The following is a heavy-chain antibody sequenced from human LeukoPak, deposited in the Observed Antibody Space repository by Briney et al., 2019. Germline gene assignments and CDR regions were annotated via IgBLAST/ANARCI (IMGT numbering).Heavy chain of an antibody. CDR2: MNPNSGNT. CDR1: GFTFTSHD. J-gene: IGHJ3*02. CDR3: ATYRPHAFDI. V-gene: IGHV1-8*01. Sequence: ASVTVSCTASGFTFTSHDYNWVRQATGQGLEWMGWMNPNSGNTGYAQRFQGRVTITRDTSASTAYMELSSLRSEDTAVYYCATYRPHAFDIWGQGTMVTVSS.